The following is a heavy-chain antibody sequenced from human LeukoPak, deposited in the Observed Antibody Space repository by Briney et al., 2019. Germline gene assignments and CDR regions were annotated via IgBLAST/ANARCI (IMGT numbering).Heavy chain of an antibody. CDR2: IVPIFGTA. J-gene: IGHJ4*02. CDR1: GGTFSSYA. CDR3: ARIGSQNSSPFDY. V-gene: IGHV1-69*05. Sequence: SVKVSCKASGGTFSSYAISWVRQAPGQGLEWMGRIVPIFGTANYAQEFQGRVTITTDESTSTAYMELSSLRSEDTAVYYCARIGSQNSSPFDYWGQGTLVTVSS. D-gene: IGHD3-10*01.